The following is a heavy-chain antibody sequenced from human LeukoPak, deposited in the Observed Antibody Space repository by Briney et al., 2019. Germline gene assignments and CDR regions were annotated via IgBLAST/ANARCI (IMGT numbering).Heavy chain of an antibody. Sequence: GASVKVSRKASGYTFTSYGISWVRQAPGQGLEWMGWISAYNGNTNYAQKLQGRVTMTADTSTSTAYMELRSLRSDDTAVYYCARDTAMASFDYWGQGTLVTVSS. V-gene: IGHV1-18*01. J-gene: IGHJ4*02. D-gene: IGHD5-18*01. CDR1: GYTFTSYG. CDR3: ARDTAMASFDY. CDR2: ISAYNGNT.